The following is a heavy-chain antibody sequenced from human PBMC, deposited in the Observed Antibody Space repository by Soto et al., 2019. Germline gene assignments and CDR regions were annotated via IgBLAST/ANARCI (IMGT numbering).Heavy chain of an antibody. Sequence: PSETLSLTCTVSGGSISSYYWSWIRQPPGKGLEWIGYIYYSGSTNYNPSLKSRVTISVDTSKNQFSLKLSSVTAADTAVYYCARDSSSWGASYFDYWGQGILVTVSS. D-gene: IGHD6-13*01. CDR2: IYYSGST. J-gene: IGHJ4*02. CDR1: GGSISSYY. CDR3: ARDSSSWGASYFDY. V-gene: IGHV4-59*01.